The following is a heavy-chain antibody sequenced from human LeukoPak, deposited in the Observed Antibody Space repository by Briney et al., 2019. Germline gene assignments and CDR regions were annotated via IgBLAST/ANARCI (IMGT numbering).Heavy chain of an antibody. CDR1: GHTFPSYD. CDR2: MNPNSGNT. D-gene: IGHD1-14*01. CDR3: AEDGIRDTAPDY. V-gene: IGHV1-8*01. Sequence: ASVKVSCKASGHTFPSYDINWVRQATGQGLEWMGWMNPNSGNTGYAQKFHGRVTMTRNTSISPAYMELSSLRSEDTAFFFQAEDGIRDTAPDYWGQGTLVTVSS. J-gene: IGHJ4*02.